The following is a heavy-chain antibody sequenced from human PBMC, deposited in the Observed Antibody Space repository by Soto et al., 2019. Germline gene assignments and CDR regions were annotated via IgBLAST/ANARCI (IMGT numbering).Heavy chain of an antibody. V-gene: IGHV4-61*01. CDR2: IYSRGST. Sequence: SETLSLTFTVSGDSVSSDHYSWTWIQQPPGKGLEWIGCIYSRGSTNYNPSLKSRVTISVDSSRNQFSLQLTSVTAADTAVYYCARDIRGYSRAFDFWGQGTLVTVSS. D-gene: IGHD5-18*01. J-gene: IGHJ4*02. CDR1: GDSVSSDHYS. CDR3: ARDIRGYSRAFDF.